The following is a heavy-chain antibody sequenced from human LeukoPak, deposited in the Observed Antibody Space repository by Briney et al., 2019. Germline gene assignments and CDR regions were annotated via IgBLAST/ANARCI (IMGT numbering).Heavy chain of an antibody. Sequence: GESLKISCKGSGYSFTSYWIGWVRQMPGKGLEWMGIIDPGDSDTRYSPSFQGHVTISADKSISTAYLQWSSLKASDTAMSYCARGVELSDSNVFDIWGQGTMVTVSS. CDR1: GYSFTSYW. CDR3: ARGVELSDSNVFDI. CDR2: IDPGDSDT. J-gene: IGHJ3*02. D-gene: IGHD3-16*02. V-gene: IGHV5-51*01.